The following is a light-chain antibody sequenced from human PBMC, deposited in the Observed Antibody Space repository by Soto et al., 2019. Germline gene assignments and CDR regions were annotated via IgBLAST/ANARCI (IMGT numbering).Light chain of an antibody. V-gene: IGKV4-1*01. J-gene: IGKJ1*01. CDR1: QSVLYSSNNKNY. CDR3: QQYYATPQT. CDR2: WTS. Sequence: DILMTQSPDSLAVSLGERATINCKSSQSVLYSSNNKNYVAWYQQKPGQPPQLLIYWTSIRESGVPDRFSGSGSGTDFTLTITSLQAEDVAVYYCQQYYATPQTFGQGTRVELK.